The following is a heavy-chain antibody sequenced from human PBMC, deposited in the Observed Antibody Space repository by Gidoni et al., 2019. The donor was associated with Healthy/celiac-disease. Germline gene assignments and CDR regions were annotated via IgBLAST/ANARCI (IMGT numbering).Heavy chain of an antibody. Sequence: EGQLLEHGGGSGQHGGSMRLSCAASGFPFSSYAMSWVRQAPGKGLELVSAISCSGGSTYYADSVKGRFTISRDNAKNSLYLHMNSLRAEDTAVYYCANIVGATGLYYYYYGMDVWGQGTTDTVSS. J-gene: IGHJ6*02. CDR1: GFPFSSYA. D-gene: IGHD1-26*01. V-gene: IGHV3-23*01. CDR3: ANIVGATGLYYYYYGMDV. CDR2: ISCSGGST.